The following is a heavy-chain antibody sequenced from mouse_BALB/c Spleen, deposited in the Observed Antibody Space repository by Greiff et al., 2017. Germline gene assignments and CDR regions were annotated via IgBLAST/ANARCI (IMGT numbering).Heavy chain of an antibody. CDR3: KRYYGSSYGDHFDY. J-gene: IGHJ2*01. V-gene: IGHV1-5*01. Sequence: EVQLVESGTVLARPGASVKMSCKASGYSFTSYWMHWVKQRPGQGLEWIGAIYPGNSDTSYNQKFKGKAKLTAVTSASTAYMELSSLTNEDSAVYYCKRYYGSSYGDHFDYWGQGTTLTVSS. CDR2: IYPGNSDT. D-gene: IGHD1-1*01. CDR1: GYSFTSYW.